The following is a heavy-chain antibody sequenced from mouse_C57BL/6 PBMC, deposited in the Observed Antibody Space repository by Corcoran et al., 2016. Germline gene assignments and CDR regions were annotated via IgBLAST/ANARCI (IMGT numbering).Heavy chain of an antibody. V-gene: IGHV1-76*01. J-gene: IGHJ3*01. Sequence: QVQLKQSGAELVRPGASVKLSCKASGYTFTDYYINWVKQRPGQGLEWIARIYPGSGNTYYNEKFKGKATLTAEKSSSTAYMQLSSLTSEDSAVYFCARATKEGFAYWGQGTLVTVSA. CDR3: ARATKEGFAY. D-gene: IGHD1-2*01. CDR1: GYTFTDYY. CDR2: IYPGSGNT.